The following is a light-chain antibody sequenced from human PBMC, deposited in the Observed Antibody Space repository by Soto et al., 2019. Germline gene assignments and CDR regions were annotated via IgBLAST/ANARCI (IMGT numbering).Light chain of an antibody. CDR2: EAS. CDR3: QHYNAHWT. V-gene: IGKV1-5*03. J-gene: IGKJ1*01. Sequence: DIQMTQSPSTLSASVGDRVTITCRASQSISGSLAWYQQKPGKAPKLLIYEASNLKSGVPSRFSGSGSGIEYTLTSSRLEPDDAASYYWQHYNAHWTFGQGTKVEIK. CDR1: QSISGS.